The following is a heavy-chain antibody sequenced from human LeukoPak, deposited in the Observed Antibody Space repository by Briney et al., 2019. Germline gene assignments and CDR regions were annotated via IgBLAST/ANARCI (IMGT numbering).Heavy chain of an antibody. V-gene: IGHV3-21*01. J-gene: IGHJ4*02. D-gene: IGHD3-22*01. Sequence: KPGGSLGLSCAASGFTFSSYSMNWVRQAPGKGLEWVSSISSSSSYIYYADSVKGRFTISRDNAKNSLYLQMNSLRAEDTAVYYCARAYSYYYDSSGHSDYWGQGTLVTVSS. CDR3: ARAYSYYYDSSGHSDY. CDR2: ISSSSSYI. CDR1: GFTFSSYS.